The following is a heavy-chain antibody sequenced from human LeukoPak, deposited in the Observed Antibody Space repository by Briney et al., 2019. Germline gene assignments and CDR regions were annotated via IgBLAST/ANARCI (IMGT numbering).Heavy chain of an antibody. CDR1: GFTFSNFP. CDR3: ARYRLTMVRGGFDY. Sequence: PGGSLRLSCAASGFTFSNFPMSWVRQAPGKGLEWVSAISSGGGTILYADSVKGRLTISRDNAKNSLYLQMNSLRAEDTAVYYCARYRLTMVRGGFDYWGQGTLVTVSS. CDR2: ISSGGGTI. J-gene: IGHJ4*02. D-gene: IGHD3-10*01. V-gene: IGHV3-48*03.